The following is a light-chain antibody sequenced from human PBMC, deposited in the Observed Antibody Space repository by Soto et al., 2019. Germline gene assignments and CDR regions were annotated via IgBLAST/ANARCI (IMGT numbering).Light chain of an antibody. CDR2: EDK. V-gene: IGLV6-57*03. J-gene: IGLJ2*01. Sequence: NFMLTQPHSVSESPGQTVTISCTRSSGNIASNYVQWYQQRPGSAPTTVIYEDKQRPSGVPDRFSGSTDGSSNSASLTISGLQTEDEGDYYCQAYDSSTVVFGGGTKLTVL. CDR1: SGNIASNY. CDR3: QAYDSSTVV.